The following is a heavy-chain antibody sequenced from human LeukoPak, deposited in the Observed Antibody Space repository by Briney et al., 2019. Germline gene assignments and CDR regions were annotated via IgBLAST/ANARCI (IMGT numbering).Heavy chain of an antibody. Sequence: SGGSLRLSCAASGVTFSHFWMSWVRQAPGKGLEWVAYIKKTGSETYYVDSVKGRFTITRDNTRNSLFLQMYSLRAEDTAVYFCASAGVVIRSFDYWGQGTLVTVSS. J-gene: IGHJ4*02. CDR1: GVTFSHFW. CDR2: IKKTGSET. CDR3: ASAGVVIRSFDY. V-gene: IGHV3-7*01. D-gene: IGHD3-3*01.